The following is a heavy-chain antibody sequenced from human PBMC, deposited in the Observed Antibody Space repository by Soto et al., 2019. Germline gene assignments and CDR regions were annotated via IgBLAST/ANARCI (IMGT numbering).Heavy chain of an antibody. CDR2: IGYDGSNK. CDR3: ARVHGVWLPPPYGMDV. Sequence: QVQLVESGGGVVQPGRSLRLSCAASGFTSSSDGMHWVRQAPGKGLEWVAVIGYDGSNKYSADSVKGRFTISRDNSKNTLYLQMVRLRAEDTAVYYCARVHGVWLPPPYGMDVWGQGTTVTGSS. V-gene: IGHV3-33*01. D-gene: IGHD3-22*01. CDR1: GFTSSSDG. J-gene: IGHJ6*02.